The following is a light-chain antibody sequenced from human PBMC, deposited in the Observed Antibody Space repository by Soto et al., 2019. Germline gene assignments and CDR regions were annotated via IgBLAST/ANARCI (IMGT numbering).Light chain of an antibody. CDR3: CSYAGIDTYYV. V-gene: IGLV2-11*01. CDR2: DVT. CDR1: SSDVGGYNY. J-gene: IGLJ1*01. Sequence: QSALTQPRSVSGSPGQSVTISCTGTSSDVGGYNYVSWYQQHPGKAPKLMIYDVTKRPSGVPDRFSGSKSGNTASLTISGLQAEDEADFYCCSYAGIDTYYVFGTG.